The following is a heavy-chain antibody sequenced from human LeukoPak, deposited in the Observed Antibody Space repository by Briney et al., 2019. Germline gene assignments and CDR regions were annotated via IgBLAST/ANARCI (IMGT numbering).Heavy chain of an antibody. D-gene: IGHD7-27*01. V-gene: IGHV3-64D*06. CDR1: GLTFSLYS. CDR3: VTELGIGGFDI. J-gene: IGHJ3*02. Sequence: PGGSLRLSCSASGLTFSLYSMHWVRQAAGKGLEYVSGISTNGSSTYYADSVKGRFTISRDNSKNTLYLQMSTLRAEDTSVYYCVTELGIGGFDIWGQGTMATVSS. CDR2: ISTNGSST.